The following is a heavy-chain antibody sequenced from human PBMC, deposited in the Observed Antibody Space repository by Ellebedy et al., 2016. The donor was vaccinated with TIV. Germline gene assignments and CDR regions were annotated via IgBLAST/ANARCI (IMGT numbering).Heavy chain of an antibody. CDR2: IWYDGSYR. CDR3: ARRLKIGDYGGNSPIGY. D-gene: IGHD4-23*01. CDR1: GFLFNNYA. Sequence: GGSLRLSXVASGFLFNNYAMHWVRQAPGRGLEWVAVIWYDGSYRYYADSVKGRFTISRDNSKNTLYLEMNNLRAEDTAVYFCARRLKIGDYGGNSPIGYWGQGTLVTVSS. V-gene: IGHV3-33*01. J-gene: IGHJ4*02.